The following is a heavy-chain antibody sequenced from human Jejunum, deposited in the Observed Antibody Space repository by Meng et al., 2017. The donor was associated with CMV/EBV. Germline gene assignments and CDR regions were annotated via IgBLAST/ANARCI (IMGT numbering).Heavy chain of an antibody. V-gene: IGHV3-30*02. CDR3: AKVGFGWYSIDY. CDR2: IYDGKDE. D-gene: IGHD6-19*01. Sequence: VQLVGVGGGLGQLGGSRRLSCVVSGFCLSTFGMHWLRQAPGKGPEWVAFIYDGKDESYADPVKGRFTISTDNSKNTMYLQMNTLGPEDTAVYYCAKVGFGWYSIDYWGQGTLVTVSS. J-gene: IGHJ4*02. CDR1: GFCLSTFG.